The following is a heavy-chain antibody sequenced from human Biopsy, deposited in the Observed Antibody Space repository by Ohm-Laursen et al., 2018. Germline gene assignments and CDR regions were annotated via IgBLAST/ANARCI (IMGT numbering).Heavy chain of an antibody. CDR3: TRATNSTGWPYYYFYGMDI. Sequence: GTLSLTSTVSGGSISSDWWSWIRPTPGKGRVWIGNGYYNGTTTSNPSVRSRVTISVDTSMNQVSLRLQSATAADTAIYYCTRATNSTGWPYYYFYGMDIWGQGTTVTVSS. V-gene: IGHV4-59*01. CDR1: GGSISSDW. J-gene: IGHJ6*02. D-gene: IGHD2/OR15-2a*01. CDR2: GYYNGTT.